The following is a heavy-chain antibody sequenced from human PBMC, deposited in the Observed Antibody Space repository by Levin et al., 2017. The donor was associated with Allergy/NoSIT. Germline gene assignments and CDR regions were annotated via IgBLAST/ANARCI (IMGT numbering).Heavy chain of an antibody. Sequence: PSETLSLTCNVSGGSISSGGYYWSWIRQHPGKGLEWIGYIYYSESTYYNPSLRSRATMSVDTSKNQFSLKLNSVTAADTAVYYCERSGRTWLKLRGFDYWGQGTLVTVSS. J-gene: IGHJ4*02. CDR1: GGSISSGGYY. CDR3: ERSGRTWLKLRGFDY. D-gene: IGHD5-24*01. CDR2: IYYSEST. V-gene: IGHV4-31*03.